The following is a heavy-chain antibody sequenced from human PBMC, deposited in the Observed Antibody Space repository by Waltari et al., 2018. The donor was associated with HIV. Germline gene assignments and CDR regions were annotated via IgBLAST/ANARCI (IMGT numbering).Heavy chain of an antibody. CDR2: INHSGST. V-gene: IGHV4-34*01. CDR1: GGSFSGYY. D-gene: IGHD4-17*01. Sequence: QVQLQQWGAGLLKPSETLSLTCGVYGGSFSGYYWSWLRQPPGKGLEWIGEINHSGSTNYNPSLKSRVTISADTSKNQFSLKLTSVTAADTAVYYCARGLRWTGSDYWGQGTLVTVSS. CDR3: ARGLRWTGSDY. J-gene: IGHJ4*02.